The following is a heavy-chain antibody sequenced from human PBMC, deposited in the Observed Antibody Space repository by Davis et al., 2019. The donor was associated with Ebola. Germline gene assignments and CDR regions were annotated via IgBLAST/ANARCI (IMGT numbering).Heavy chain of an antibody. V-gene: IGHV4-59*01. J-gene: IGHJ6*02. CDR3: ARDSRWLVPGTYYYYGMDV. D-gene: IGHD6-19*01. Sequence: GSLRLSCTVSGGSISSSYWSWIRQPPGKGLEWIGYIYYSESTNYNPSLNSRVTITVDTSKNQFSLKLSSVTAADTAVYYCARDSRWLVPGTYYYYGMDVWGQGTTVTVSS. CDR1: GGSISSSY. CDR2: IYYSEST.